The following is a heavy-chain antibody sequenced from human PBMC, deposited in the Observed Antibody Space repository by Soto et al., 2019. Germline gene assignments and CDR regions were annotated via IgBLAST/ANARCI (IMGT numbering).Heavy chain of an antibody. CDR1: GDTFTTNS. V-gene: IGHV1-69*06. CDR2: IIPVVGTT. D-gene: IGHD2-8*01. CDR3: ARGLLYATTYFDY. Sequence: QVQLVQSGAEVKKPGSSVKVYCKASGDTFTTNSLNWVRQAPGQGLEWMGGIIPVVGTTKYAQKYQDRVTITGDKSTNTASMELSSLRSDDTAVYYCARGLLYATTYFDYWGQGTPVTVSS. J-gene: IGHJ4*02.